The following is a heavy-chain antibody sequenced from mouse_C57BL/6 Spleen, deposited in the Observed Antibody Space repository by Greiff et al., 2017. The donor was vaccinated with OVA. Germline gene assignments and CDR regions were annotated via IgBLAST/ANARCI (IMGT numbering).Heavy chain of an antibody. CDR2: ISSGGDYI. CDR1: GFTFSSYA. D-gene: IGHD1-1*01. J-gene: IGHJ1*03. Sequence: EVKLVESGEGLVKPGGSLKLSCAASGFTFSSYAMSWVRQTPEKRLEWVAYISSGGDYIYYADTVKGRFTISRDNARNTLYLQMSSLKSEDTAMYYCTRDLVATDWYFDVWGTGTTVTVSS. CDR3: TRDLVATDWYFDV. V-gene: IGHV5-9-1*02.